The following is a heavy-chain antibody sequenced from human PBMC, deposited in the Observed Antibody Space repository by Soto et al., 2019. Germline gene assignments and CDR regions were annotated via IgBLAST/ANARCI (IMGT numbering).Heavy chain of an antibody. CDR2: INPMFNST. V-gene: IGHV1-69*01. D-gene: IGHD3-9*01. Sequence: QVQLVQSGAEVKKPGSSVKVSCEAPGGTFDHAAITWVRQAPGQGLEWVGGINPMFNSTHYAQKFQGRVTLTADAVTSTAFMELRGMTSDDTAVYYCARQIFAADYWGQGTLLVVSS. CDR1: GGTFDHAA. CDR3: ARQIFAADY. J-gene: IGHJ4*02.